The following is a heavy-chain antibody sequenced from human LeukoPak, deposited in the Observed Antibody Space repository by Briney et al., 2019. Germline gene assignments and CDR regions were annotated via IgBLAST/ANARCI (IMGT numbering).Heavy chain of an antibody. J-gene: IGHJ4*02. CDR2: ITGAGHT. D-gene: IGHD1-26*01. CDR1: GFTFSIYG. V-gene: IGHV3-23*01. CDR3: ARDSGSYYFDY. Sequence: GGSLRLSCAASGFTFSIYGMNWVRQAPGKGLEWVSGITGAGHTYYADSVKGRFTISRDNSKNTLYLQMNSLRAEDTAVYYCARDSGSYYFDYWGQGTLVTVSS.